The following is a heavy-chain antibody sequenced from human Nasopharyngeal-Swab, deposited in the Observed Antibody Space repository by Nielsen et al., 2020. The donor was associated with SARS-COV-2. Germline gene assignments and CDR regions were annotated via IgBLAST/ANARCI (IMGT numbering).Heavy chain of an antibody. CDR2: ISSSSSYI. CDR3: ARDYLDWYFDL. Sequence: GESLKISCAASGFTFSSYSMNWVRQAPGKGLEWVSSISSSSSYIYYADSVKGRFTISRDNSKNTLYLQMNSLRAEDTAVYYCARDYLDWYFDLWGRGTLVTVSS. V-gene: IGHV3-21*01. CDR1: GFTFSSYS. J-gene: IGHJ2*01. D-gene: IGHD2/OR15-2a*01.